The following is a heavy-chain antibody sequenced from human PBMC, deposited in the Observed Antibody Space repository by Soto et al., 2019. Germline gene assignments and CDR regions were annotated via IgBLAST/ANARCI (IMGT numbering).Heavy chain of an antibody. CDR2: IYYSGST. D-gene: IGHD6-6*01. CDR3: ARVGSAAPGYFDY. Sequence: QVQLQESGPGLVKPSQTLSLTCSVSGDSINSGDYYWSWIRQHPGKGLEWIGNIYYSGSTYYNPSLKSRLTMSVDTSKNQFSVKLSSVTAADTAMYYCARVGSAAPGYFDYWGQGTLVTVSS. CDR1: GDSINSGDYY. V-gene: IGHV4-31*03. J-gene: IGHJ4*02.